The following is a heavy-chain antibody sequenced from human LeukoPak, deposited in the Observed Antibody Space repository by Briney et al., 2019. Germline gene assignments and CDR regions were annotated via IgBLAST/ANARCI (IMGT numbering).Heavy chain of an antibody. CDR2: IIPIFGTA. Sequence: GSSVKVSCKASGGTFSSYAISWVRQAPGQGLEWMGGIIPIFGTANYAQKFQGRVTITTDESTSTAYMELSSLRSEDTAVYYCAREWEARSGYYPRARAFDIWGQGTMVTVSS. D-gene: IGHD3-3*01. CDR3: AREWEARSGYYPRARAFDI. V-gene: IGHV1-69*05. J-gene: IGHJ3*02. CDR1: GGTFSSYA.